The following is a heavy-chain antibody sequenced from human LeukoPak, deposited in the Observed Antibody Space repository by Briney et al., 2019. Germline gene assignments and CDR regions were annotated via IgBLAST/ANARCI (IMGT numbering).Heavy chain of an antibody. Sequence: SETLSLTCTVSGGPISSSSYYWSWIRQPPGKGLEWIGEINHSGSTNYNPSLKSRVTISVDTSKNQFSLKLSSVTAADTAVYYCARGRVGTSTIWGQGTLVTVSS. D-gene: IGHD3-9*01. CDR3: ARGRVGTSTI. CDR1: GGPISSSSYY. J-gene: IGHJ4*02. V-gene: IGHV4-39*07. CDR2: INHSGST.